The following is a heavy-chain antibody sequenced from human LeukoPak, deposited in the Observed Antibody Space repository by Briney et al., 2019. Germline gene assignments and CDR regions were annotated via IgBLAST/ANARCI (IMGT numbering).Heavy chain of an antibody. Sequence: GGSLRLSCAASGFTFSSYAMHWVRQAPGKGLEWVAVISYDGSNKYYADSVKGRFTISRDNSKNTLYLQMNSLRAEDTAVYYCARGHLGELRRGDYYYMDVWGKGTTVTVSS. CDR2: ISYDGSNK. CDR3: ARGHLGELRRGDYYYMDV. CDR1: GFTFSSYA. D-gene: IGHD1-26*01. J-gene: IGHJ6*03. V-gene: IGHV3-30*01.